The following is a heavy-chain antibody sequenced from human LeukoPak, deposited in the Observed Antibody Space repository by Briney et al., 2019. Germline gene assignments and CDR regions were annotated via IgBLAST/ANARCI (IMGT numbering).Heavy chain of an antibody. CDR3: ARGPERYYYGSGSYYPSYYYYYYMDV. D-gene: IGHD3-10*01. J-gene: IGHJ6*03. CDR2: IYPGDSDT. V-gene: IGHV5-51*01. Sequence: GESLKISCKDSRCSFTSYWIGWVRQMPRKGLEWMGVIYPGDSDTRYSPSFQGQVTISADKSISTAYLQWSSLKASDTAMYYCARGPERYYYGSGSYYPSYYYYYYMDVWGKGTTVTVSS. CDR1: RCSFTSYW.